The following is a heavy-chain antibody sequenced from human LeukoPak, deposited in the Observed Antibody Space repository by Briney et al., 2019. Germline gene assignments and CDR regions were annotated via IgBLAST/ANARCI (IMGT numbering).Heavy chain of an antibody. D-gene: IGHD6-19*01. CDR2: IYYSGST. CDR1: GGSISSYY. Sequence: SETLSLTCTVSGGSISSYYWSWIRQPPAKGLEWIGYIYYSGSTNYNPSLKSRVTISVDTSKNQFSLKLSSVTAADTAVYYCARVAVAGTWAFDIWGQGTMVTVSS. V-gene: IGHV4-59*01. CDR3: ARVAVAGTWAFDI. J-gene: IGHJ3*02.